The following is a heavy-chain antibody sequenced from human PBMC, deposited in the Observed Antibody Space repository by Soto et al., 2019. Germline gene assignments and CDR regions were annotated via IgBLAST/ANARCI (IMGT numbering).Heavy chain of an antibody. Sequence: PGGSLRLSCAASGFTFSSYGMHWVRQAPGKGLEWVAVISYDGSNKYYADSVKGRFTISRDNSKNTLYLQMNSLRAEDTAVYYCAKDCGDSCGMDVWGQGTTVTVSS. CDR3: AKDCGDSCGMDV. J-gene: IGHJ6*02. V-gene: IGHV3-30*18. D-gene: IGHD2-21*02. CDR1: GFTFSSYG. CDR2: ISYDGSNK.